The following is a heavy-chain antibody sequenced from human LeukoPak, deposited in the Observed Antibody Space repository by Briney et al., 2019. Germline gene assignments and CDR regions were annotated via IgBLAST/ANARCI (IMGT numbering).Heavy chain of an antibody. CDR2: ISSSSSTI. CDR3: ARRQRSDY. V-gene: IGHV3-48*04. Sequence: PGGSLRLSCAASGLTISSYSMNWVRQAPGKGLQWVSYISSSSSTIYYADSVKGRFTVSRDNAKNSLYLQMNSLRAEDTAVYYCARRQRSDYWGQGTLITVSS. CDR1: GLTISSYS. J-gene: IGHJ4*02. D-gene: IGHD6-25*01.